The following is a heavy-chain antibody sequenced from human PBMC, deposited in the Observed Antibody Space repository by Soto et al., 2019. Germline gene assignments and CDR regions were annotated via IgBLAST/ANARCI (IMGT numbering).Heavy chain of an antibody. J-gene: IGHJ5*02. V-gene: IGHV3-7*03. CDR2: IKQDGSEK. CDR3: ARVVGYSSSSMKAGKLWFDP. Sequence: PGGSLRLSCAASGFTFSSYWMSWVRQTPGKGLEWVANIKQDGSEKYYVDSVKGRFTISRDNAKNSLYLQMNSLRAEDTAVYYCARVVGYSSSSMKAGKLWFDPWGQGTLVTVSS. CDR1: GFTFSSYW. D-gene: IGHD6-6*01.